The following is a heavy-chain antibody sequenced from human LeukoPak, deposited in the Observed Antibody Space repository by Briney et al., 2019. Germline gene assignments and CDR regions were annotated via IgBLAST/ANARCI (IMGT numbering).Heavy chain of an antibody. CDR3: ARAHMTTSGGGWFDP. CDR1: DGSSSSHH. D-gene: IGHD1-26*01. Sequence: SETLSLTCSVSDGSSSSHHWSWIRQPPGKGLEWIGYIYNSESSNYNPSLKSRVTISVDTSKNQFSLKLTSVTAADTAVYYCARAHMTTSGGGWFDPWGQGTLVTVSS. J-gene: IGHJ5*02. CDR2: IYNSESS. V-gene: IGHV4-59*11.